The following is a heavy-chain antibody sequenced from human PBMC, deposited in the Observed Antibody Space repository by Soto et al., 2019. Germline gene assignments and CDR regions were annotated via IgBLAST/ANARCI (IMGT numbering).Heavy chain of an antibody. D-gene: IGHD3-3*01. CDR1: GGSISSSNW. CDR3: ARVAGYDFWSGGFDP. Sequence: SETLSLTCAVSGGSISSSNWWSWVRQPPGKGLEWIGEIYHSGSTNYNPSLKSRVTISVDKSKNQFSLKLSSVTAADTAVYYCARVAGYDFWSGGFDPWGQGTLVTVSS. J-gene: IGHJ5*02. V-gene: IGHV4-4*02. CDR2: IYHSGST.